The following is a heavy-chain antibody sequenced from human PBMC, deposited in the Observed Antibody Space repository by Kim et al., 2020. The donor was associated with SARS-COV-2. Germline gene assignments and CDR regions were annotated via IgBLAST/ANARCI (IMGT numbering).Heavy chain of an antibody. CDR3: VARGPFDY. V-gene: IGHV3-66*01. J-gene: IGHJ4*02. CDR2: GGST. D-gene: IGHD3-16*01. Sequence: GGSTYYADSVKGRFTISRDNSKNTLYLQMNSLRAEDTAVYYCVARGPFDYWGQGTLVTVSS.